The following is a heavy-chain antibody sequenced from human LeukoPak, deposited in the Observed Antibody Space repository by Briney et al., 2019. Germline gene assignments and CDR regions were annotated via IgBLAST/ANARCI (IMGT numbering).Heavy chain of an antibody. Sequence: SETLSLTCTVSGGSISTYYWSWIRQPPGKGLEWIAYIDYRGSTTYSPSLRSRVTISVDTSRNQFSLKLSSVTAADTAVYYCARSRSGYSYDHAAIEIWGQGTMVTVSS. V-gene: IGHV4-59*01. CDR3: ARSRSGYSYDHAAIEI. D-gene: IGHD5-18*01. CDR1: GGSISTYY. CDR2: IDYRGST. J-gene: IGHJ3*02.